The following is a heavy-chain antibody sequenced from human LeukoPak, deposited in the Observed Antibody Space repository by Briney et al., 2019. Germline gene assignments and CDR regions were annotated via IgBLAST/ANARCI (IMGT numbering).Heavy chain of an antibody. CDR3: ARLGSSSRFYYYYGMDV. Sequence: PSETLSLTCTVSGGSISSYYWSWIRQPPGKGLEWIGYIYYSGCTNYNPSLKSRVTISVDTSKNQFSLKLSSVTAADTAVYYCARLGSSSRFYYYYGMDVWGQGTTVTVSS. V-gene: IGHV4-59*08. D-gene: IGHD6-6*01. CDR2: IYYSGCT. J-gene: IGHJ6*02. CDR1: GGSISSYY.